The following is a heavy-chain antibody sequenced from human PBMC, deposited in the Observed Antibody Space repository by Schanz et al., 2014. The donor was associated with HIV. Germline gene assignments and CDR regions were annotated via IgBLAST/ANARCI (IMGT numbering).Heavy chain of an antibody. CDR2: IWYDGSNK. D-gene: IGHD5-18*01. Sequence: QVQLVQSGGGVVQPGRSLRLSCAASGFTFSSYGMHWVRQAPGKGLEWVAVIWYDGSNKYYADSVKGRFTISRDNSKNTLYLQMNSLRAEDTAVYYCARDAASHSYGSTMDVWGQGTTVTVSS. J-gene: IGHJ6*02. CDR1: GFTFSSYG. CDR3: ARDAASHSYGSTMDV. V-gene: IGHV3-33*01.